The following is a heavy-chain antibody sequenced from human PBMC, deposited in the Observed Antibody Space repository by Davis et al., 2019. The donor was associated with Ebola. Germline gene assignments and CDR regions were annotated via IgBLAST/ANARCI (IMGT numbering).Heavy chain of an antibody. CDR1: GFTFSSYW. D-gene: IGHD3-22*01. CDR3: ASLYYDSSGLDY. CDR2: IKQDGSEK. J-gene: IGHJ4*02. Sequence: GESLKISCAASGFTFSSYWMSWVRQAPGKGLEWVANIKQDGSEKYYADSVKGRFTISRDNSKNTLYLQMNSLRAEDTAVYYCASLYYDSSGLDYWGQGTLVTVSS. V-gene: IGHV3-7*01.